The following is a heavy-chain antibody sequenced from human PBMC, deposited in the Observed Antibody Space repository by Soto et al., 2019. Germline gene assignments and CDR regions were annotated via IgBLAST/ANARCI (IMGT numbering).Heavy chain of an antibody. Sequence: SLRLSCAVSGCTFSSYDMHWVRQVTGKGLEWVSAIGTAGDTYYPGSVKGRFTISRENAKNSLYLQMNSLRAGDTAVYYCARANAGLYYFDYWGQGTLVTVSS. CDR3: ARANAGLYYFDY. V-gene: IGHV3-13*01. CDR2: IGTAGDT. D-gene: IGHD6-13*01. J-gene: IGHJ4*02. CDR1: GCTFSSYD.